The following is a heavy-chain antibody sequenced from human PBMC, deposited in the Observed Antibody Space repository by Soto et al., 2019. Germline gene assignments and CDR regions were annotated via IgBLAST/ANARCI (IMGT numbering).Heavy chain of an antibody. Sequence: PSETLSLTCTVSGGSVSDYYWSLVRQPAGKGLEWIGRMFPGGTTNYNPSLQRRVTMSVDTSKNHVYLSLSAVTAADTAVYYCARGRGLERYKCDYEMDVWGQGTTVTVSS. CDR3: ARGRGLERYKCDYEMDV. D-gene: IGHD5-12*01. CDR1: GGSVSDYY. J-gene: IGHJ6*02. CDR2: MFPGGTT. V-gene: IGHV4-4*07.